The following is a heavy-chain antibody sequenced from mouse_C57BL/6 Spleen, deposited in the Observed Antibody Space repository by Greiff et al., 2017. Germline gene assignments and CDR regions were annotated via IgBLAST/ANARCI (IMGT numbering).Heavy chain of an antibody. Sequence: VQLQESGPGLVKPSQTVFLTCTVTGISITTGNYRWSWIRPFPGNKLEWIGYISYSGTITYNPSLTSRTTITRDTPKTQFFLEMNSLTAEDTATDYCARDREYSYERYFDVWGTGTTVTGSS. CDR1: GISITTGNYR. CDR3: ARDREYSYERYFDV. J-gene: IGHJ1*03. CDR2: ISYSGTI. D-gene: IGHD2-12*01. V-gene: IGHV3-5*01.